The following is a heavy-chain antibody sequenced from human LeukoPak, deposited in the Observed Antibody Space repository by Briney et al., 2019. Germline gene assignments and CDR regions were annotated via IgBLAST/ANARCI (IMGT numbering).Heavy chain of an antibody. J-gene: IGHJ4*02. Sequence: PGGSLRLSCAASGFTFSSYWMSWVRQAPGKGLEWVANIKQDGSEKYYVDSVKGRFTISRDNAKNSLYLQMNSLRAEDTAVYYCARDRWEYYYDSSGLYDYWGQGTLVTVSS. CDR3: ARDRWEYYYDSSGLYDY. V-gene: IGHV3-7*01. D-gene: IGHD3-22*01. CDR1: GFTFSSYW. CDR2: IKQDGSEK.